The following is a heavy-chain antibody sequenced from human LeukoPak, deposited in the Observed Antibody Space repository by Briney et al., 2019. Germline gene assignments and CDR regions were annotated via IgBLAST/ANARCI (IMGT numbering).Heavy chain of an antibody. CDR2: ISSSSSYI. D-gene: IGHD5-18*01. CDR3: ARRGYSYGREIDY. Sequence: GGSLRLSCAASGFTFSSYSMNWVRQAPGKGLEWVSSISSSSSYIYYADSVKGRFTISRDNAKNSLYLQMNSLRAEDTAVYYCARRGYSYGREIDYWGQGTLVTVSS. V-gene: IGHV3-21*01. CDR1: GFTFSSYS. J-gene: IGHJ4*02.